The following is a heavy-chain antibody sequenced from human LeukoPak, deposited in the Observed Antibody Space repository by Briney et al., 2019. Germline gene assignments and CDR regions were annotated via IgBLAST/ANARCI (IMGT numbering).Heavy chain of an antibody. D-gene: IGHD3-16*01. CDR3: AREQYDSDDALDF. V-gene: IGHV3-33*01. CDR2: IWYDGSNK. Sequence: GGSLRLSCVASGFTFSDYDMHWVRQAPGKGLEWVAVIWYDGSNKYYADSVKGRFTVSRDNSKNTLDLQMSSLRAEDTAVYYCAREQYDSDDALDFWGQGTLVTVSA. J-gene: IGHJ3*01. CDR1: GFTFSDYD.